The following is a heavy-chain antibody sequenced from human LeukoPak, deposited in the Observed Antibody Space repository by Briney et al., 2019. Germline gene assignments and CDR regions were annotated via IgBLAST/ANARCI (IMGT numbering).Heavy chain of an antibody. CDR1: GGSISSSSYY. CDR2: IYYSGST. D-gene: IGHD3-22*01. V-gene: IGHV4-39*07. CDR3: ARGLTTRRSLVVVIPPFDY. Sequence: SETLSLTCTVSGGSISSSSYYWGWIRQPPGKGLEWIGSIYYSGSTYYNPSLKSRVTISVDTSKNQFSLKLSSVTAADTAVYYCARGLTTRRSLVVVIPPFDYWGQGTLVTVSS. J-gene: IGHJ4*02.